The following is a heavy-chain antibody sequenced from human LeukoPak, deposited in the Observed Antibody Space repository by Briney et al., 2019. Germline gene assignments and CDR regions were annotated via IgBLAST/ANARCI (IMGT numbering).Heavy chain of an antibody. D-gene: IGHD6-13*01. V-gene: IGHV4-39*01. CDR2: IYYSGST. J-gene: IGHJ3*02. CDR3: ARIIAAAGRGDAFDI. Sequence: SETLSLTCSVSGGSITSSSYYWGWIRQPPGKGLEWIGSIYYSGSTYYNPSLKSRVTISVDTSKNQFSLKLSSVTAADTAVYYCARIIAAAGRGDAFDIWGQGTMVTVSS. CDR1: GGSITSSSYY.